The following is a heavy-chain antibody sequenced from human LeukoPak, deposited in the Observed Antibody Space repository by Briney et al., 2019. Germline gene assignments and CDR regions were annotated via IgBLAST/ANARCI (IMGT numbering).Heavy chain of an antibody. CDR1: GYTFTSYG. D-gene: IGHD3-10*01. V-gene: IGHV1-18*01. CDR2: ISAYNGNT. J-gene: IGHJ5*02. Sequence: ASVKVSCKASGYTFTSYGISWVRQAPGQGLEWMGWISAYNGNTNYAQKLQGRVTMTTDTSTSTAYMELRSLRAEDTAVYYCARGWGSGSYPNWFDPWGQGTLVTVSS. CDR3: ARGWGSGSYPNWFDP.